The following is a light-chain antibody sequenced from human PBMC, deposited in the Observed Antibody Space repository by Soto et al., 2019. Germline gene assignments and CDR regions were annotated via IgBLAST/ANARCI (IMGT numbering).Light chain of an antibody. V-gene: IGKV1-5*03. CDR2: KAS. CDR1: QSISSW. CDR3: QQYNSYPVA. J-gene: IGKJ1*01. Sequence: DIQMTQSPSTLSASVGDRVTITCRASQSISSWLAWYQQKPGKAPKLLIYKASSLESGVPSGFSGSGSGTEFTLTISSLQPDDFATYYCQQYNSYPVACGQGTKVEIK.